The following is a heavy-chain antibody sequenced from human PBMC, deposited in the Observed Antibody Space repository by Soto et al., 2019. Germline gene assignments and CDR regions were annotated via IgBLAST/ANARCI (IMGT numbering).Heavy chain of an antibody. V-gene: IGHV1-8*01. Sequence: GASVKVSCKASGGTFTSYDINWVRQATGQGLEWMGWKNPNSGNTGYAQKFQGRVTMTRNTSISTAYMELSSLRSEDTAVYYCARGRTPHYYYGMDVWGQGTTVTVSS. CDR3: ARGRTPHYYYGMDV. CDR2: KNPNSGNT. J-gene: IGHJ6*02. CDR1: GGTFTSYD.